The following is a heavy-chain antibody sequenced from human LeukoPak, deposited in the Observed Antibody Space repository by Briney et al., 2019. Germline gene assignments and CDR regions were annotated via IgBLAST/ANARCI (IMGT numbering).Heavy chain of an antibody. J-gene: IGHJ4*02. V-gene: IGHV3-66*01. CDR1: GFTVSSNY. Sequence: GGSLRLSCAASGFTVSSNYMNWVRQAPGKGLEGVSVIYSGGSTYYADSVKGRFTISRDNSKNTLYPQMNSLRAEDTAVYYCAKDRGLRFLEWLPLFDYWGQGTLVTVSS. CDR2: IYSGGST. D-gene: IGHD3-3*01. CDR3: AKDRGLRFLEWLPLFDY.